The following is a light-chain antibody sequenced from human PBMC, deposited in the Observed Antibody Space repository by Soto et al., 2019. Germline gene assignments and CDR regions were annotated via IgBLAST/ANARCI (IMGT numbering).Light chain of an antibody. V-gene: IGKV1-39*01. Sequence: DIQMTQSPSSLSASVGDRVTITCRASQSISSYLNWYQQKPGKAPELLIYVESNLQRGVPSRFSGRGSGTDFTLTISSLQPEDFATYYCQQSYSTPYTFGQGTRVEIK. CDR1: QSISSY. CDR2: VES. J-gene: IGKJ2*01. CDR3: QQSYSTPYT.